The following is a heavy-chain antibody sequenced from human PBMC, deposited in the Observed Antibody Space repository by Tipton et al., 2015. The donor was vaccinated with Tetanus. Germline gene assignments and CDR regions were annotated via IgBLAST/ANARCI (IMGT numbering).Heavy chain of an antibody. Sequence: TLSLTCTVSGDSITSTKYSWNWIRQPPGKGLEWIGYVYHTGSTYYKPSLKSRVTMSVDRSMNQFSLNLNSVTAADTAVYFCARANFDFSKKGPFDSWGQGILVIVST. CDR3: ARANFDFSKKGPFDS. J-gene: IGHJ4*02. D-gene: IGHD3-3*01. CDR1: GDSITSTKYS. V-gene: IGHV4-30-2*01. CDR2: VYHTGST.